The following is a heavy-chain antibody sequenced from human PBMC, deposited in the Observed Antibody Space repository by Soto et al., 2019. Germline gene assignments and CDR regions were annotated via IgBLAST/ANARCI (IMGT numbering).Heavy chain of an antibody. V-gene: IGHV1-69*01. CDR3: EIDVGSGEWSVV. J-gene: IGHJ6*02. Sequence: VQLVQSGTEVKKPGSSAKVSCKASGGTFRNYVISWVRQAPGQGLEWMGGIIPLFGTTDYAKKFQGRIAITADESTTTVYMDVSSLRFEDTAVYFCEIDVGSGEWSVVWGQGTTVIVSS. CDR2: IIPLFGTT. CDR1: GGTFRNYV. D-gene: IGHD3-10*01.